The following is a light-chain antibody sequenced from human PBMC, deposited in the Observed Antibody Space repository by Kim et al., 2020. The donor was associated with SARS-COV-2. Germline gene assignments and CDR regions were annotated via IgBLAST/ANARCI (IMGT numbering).Light chain of an antibody. V-gene: IGKV3-15*01. J-gene: IGKJ5*01. CDR1: QSVSSN. CDR2: GAS. Sequence: SPGERATLSCRASQSVSSNLAWYQQKPGQAPRRLIYGASTSATGIPARFSGSGSGTEFTLTISSLQSEDFAVYYCQQYNNWPPITFGQGTRLEIK. CDR3: QQYNNWPPIT.